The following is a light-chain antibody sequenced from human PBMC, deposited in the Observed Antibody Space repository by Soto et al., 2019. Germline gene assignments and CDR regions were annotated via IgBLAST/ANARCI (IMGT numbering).Light chain of an antibody. CDR3: QQYNVWPLT. CDR1: QSVFSSY. J-gene: IGKJ4*01. Sequence: EIVLTQSPGTLSLSPGERATLSCRASQSVFSSYLAWYQQKPGQAPRLLIYGASSRATGIPARFSGSGSGTEFTLTISSLQSEDFAVYYCQQYNVWPLTFGGGTKVEFK. V-gene: IGKV3-15*01. CDR2: GAS.